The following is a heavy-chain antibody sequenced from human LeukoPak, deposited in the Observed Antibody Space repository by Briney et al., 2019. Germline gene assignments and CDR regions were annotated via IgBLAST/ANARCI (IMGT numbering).Heavy chain of an antibody. CDR2: IYYSGST. D-gene: IGHD6-19*01. CDR1: GGSINSYY. V-gene: IGHV4-59*01. Sequence: SETLSLTCTVSGGSINSYYWSWIRQPPGKGLEWIGYIYYSGSTNYNPSLKSRVTISIDTSKNQFSLKLSSVTAADTAVYYCARGAVAYYYFDNWGQGTLVTVSS. CDR3: ARGAVAYYYFDN. J-gene: IGHJ4*02.